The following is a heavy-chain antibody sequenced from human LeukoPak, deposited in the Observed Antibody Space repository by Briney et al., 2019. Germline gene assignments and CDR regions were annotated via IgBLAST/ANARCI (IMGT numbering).Heavy chain of an antibody. CDR1: GFTFSSKA. Sequence: GGPLRLSCAASGFTFSSKAMSWVRQAPGKGLEWASPISGSGGSTYYADSVKGRFTISRDNSKNTLYLQMNSLRAEDTAVYYCAKDLGYYDSSGYYRSWGQGTLVTVSS. CDR2: ISGSGGST. V-gene: IGHV3-23*01. D-gene: IGHD3-22*01. CDR3: AKDLGYYDSSGYYRS. J-gene: IGHJ4*02.